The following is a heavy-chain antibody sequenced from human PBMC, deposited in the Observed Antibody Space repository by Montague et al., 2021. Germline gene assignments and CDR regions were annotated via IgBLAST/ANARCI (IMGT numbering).Heavy chain of an antibody. CDR1: GGSISSHY. CDR3: ARDQHSSSGDNWFGP. Sequence: SETLSLTCTVSGGSISSHYWSWVRQPPGKGLEWIGCVYYRGNMAHNSSLKSRLTMLVDTAKNQVSLKLKSVTAADTAVYYCARDQHSSSGDNWFGPWGQGILVTVSS. V-gene: IGHV4-59*11. CDR2: VYYRGNM. J-gene: IGHJ5*02. D-gene: IGHD3-3*02.